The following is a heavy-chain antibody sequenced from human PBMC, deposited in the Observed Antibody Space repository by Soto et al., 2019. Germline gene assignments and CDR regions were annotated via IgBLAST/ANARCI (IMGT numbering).Heavy chain of an antibody. J-gene: IGHJ4*02. CDR1: GGSISSSSYY. CDR2: IYYSGST. D-gene: IGHD6-6*01. CDR3: ARSSITPRLFMYPFDY. V-gene: IGHV4-39*01. Sequence: SETLSLTCPVSGGSISSSSYYWGWIRQPPGKGLEWIGSIYYSGSTYYNPSLKSRVTISLDTSKNQFSLRLNSVTAADTAVYYCARSSITPRLFMYPFDYWGQGTLVTVSS.